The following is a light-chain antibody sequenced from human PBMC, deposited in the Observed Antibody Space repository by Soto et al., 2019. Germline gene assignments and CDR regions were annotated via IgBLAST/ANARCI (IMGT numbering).Light chain of an antibody. CDR1: QNIGDNY. J-gene: IGKJ3*01. V-gene: IGKV3-20*01. CDR2: DAS. CDR3: QQFGSSPLFT. Sequence: IVLTQSPGTLSLSPGASATLSCRASQNIGDNYLAWYQQKPGQAPRLLIYDASRRATGIPERFSGSGSGTDFTLTINRLEPEDFAVYYCQQFGSSPLFTFGPGTKVDIK.